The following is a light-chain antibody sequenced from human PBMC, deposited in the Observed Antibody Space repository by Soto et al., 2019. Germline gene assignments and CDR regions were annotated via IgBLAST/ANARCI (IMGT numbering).Light chain of an antibody. CDR1: QSVSSNY. CDR2: GAS. J-gene: IGKJ2*01. Sequence: EIVLTQSPGTLSLSPGERATLSCRASQSVSSNYLTWYQQKPGQAPRVLIYGASSRATGIPDRFSGSGSGTDFTLTISRLEPEDFAVYYCQQYGSSPRTFGQGTKLEIK. V-gene: IGKV3-20*01. CDR3: QQYGSSPRT.